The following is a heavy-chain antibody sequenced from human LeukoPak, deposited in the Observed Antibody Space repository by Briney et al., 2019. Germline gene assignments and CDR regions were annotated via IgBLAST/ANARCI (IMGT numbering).Heavy chain of an antibody. V-gene: IGHV4-61*01. J-gene: IGHJ6*03. CDR3: ARPASGYDSYYYYYMDV. CDR2: ISYSGNT. Sequence: SETLSLTCTVSGGSISSGSYYWTWIRQPPGKGLEWIGFISYSGNTNYNPSLKSRVTISLDTSKNQFSLKLISVTAADTAVYYCARPASGYDSYYYYYMDVWGKGTTVTVSS. D-gene: IGHD5-12*01. CDR1: GGSISSGSYY.